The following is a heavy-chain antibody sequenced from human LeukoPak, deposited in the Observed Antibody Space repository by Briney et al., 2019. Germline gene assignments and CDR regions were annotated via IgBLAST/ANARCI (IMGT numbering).Heavy chain of an antibody. CDR1: EFTFSSYN. CDR2: ISSNSEYI. CDR3: AKDFNPYDAFDI. V-gene: IGHV3-21*01. D-gene: IGHD1-14*01. J-gene: IGHJ3*02. Sequence: GGSLRLSCAASEFTFSSYNMNWVRQAPGKGLEWVSSISSNSEYIYYADSVKGRFTISRDNAKNSLYLQMNSLRAEDTAVYYCAKDFNPYDAFDIWGQGTMVTVSS.